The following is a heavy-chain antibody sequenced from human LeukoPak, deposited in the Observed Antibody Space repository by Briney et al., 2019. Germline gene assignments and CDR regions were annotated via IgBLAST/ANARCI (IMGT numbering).Heavy chain of an antibody. V-gene: IGHV3-9*03. J-gene: IGHJ5*02. CDR1: GFTFDDYA. Sequence: GGSLRLSCAASGFTFDDYAMHWVRQAPGKGLEWVSGISWNSGSIGYADSVKGRFTISRDNAKNSLYLQMNSVRAEDMALYYCAKGAYCGGDCYSGWFDPWGQGTLVTVSS. CDR2: ISWNSGSI. CDR3: AKGAYCGGDCYSGWFDP. D-gene: IGHD2-21*02.